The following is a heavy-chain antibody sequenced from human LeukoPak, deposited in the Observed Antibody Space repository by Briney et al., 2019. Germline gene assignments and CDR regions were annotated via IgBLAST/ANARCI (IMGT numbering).Heavy chain of an antibody. V-gene: IGHV4-39*07. Sequence: SETLSLTCTVSGGSISSSSYYWGWIRQPPGKGLEWIGSIYYSGSTYYNPSLKSRVTMSVDTSKSQFSLKLSSVTAADTAVYYCARELAFWSGDAFDIWGQGTMVTVSS. CDR2: IYYSGST. D-gene: IGHD3-3*01. CDR1: GGSISSSSYY. CDR3: ARELAFWSGDAFDI. J-gene: IGHJ3*02.